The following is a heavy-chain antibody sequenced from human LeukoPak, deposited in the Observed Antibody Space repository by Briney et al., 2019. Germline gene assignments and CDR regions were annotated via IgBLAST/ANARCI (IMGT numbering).Heavy chain of an antibody. V-gene: IGHV4/OR15-8*01. D-gene: IGHD3-16*02. CDR2: IHHDGRI. CDR3: ARSHDHLWGNYPDY. Sequence: SETLSLTCDVSGGSIDSTNWWNWVRQPPGKGLEWIGEIHHDGRINYNPSLKSRVTLSVDKSKNQFSLGLNSVTAADTAMYYCARSHDHLWGNYPDYWGQGTLVTVSS. CDR1: GGSIDSTNW. J-gene: IGHJ4*02.